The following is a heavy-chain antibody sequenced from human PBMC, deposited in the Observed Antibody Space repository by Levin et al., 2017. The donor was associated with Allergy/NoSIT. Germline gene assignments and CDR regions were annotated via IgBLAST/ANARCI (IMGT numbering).Heavy chain of an antibody. Sequence: PGGSLRLSCAASGFTFSSYSMNWVRQAPGKGLEWVSSISSSSSYIYYADSVKGRFTISRDNAKNSLYLQMNSLRAEDTAVYYCARDMVNFGYCSSTSCDGFDYWGQGTLVTVSS. CDR3: ARDMVNFGYCSSTSCDGFDY. CDR1: GFTFSSYS. V-gene: IGHV3-21*01. J-gene: IGHJ4*02. CDR2: ISSSSSYI. D-gene: IGHD2-2*03.